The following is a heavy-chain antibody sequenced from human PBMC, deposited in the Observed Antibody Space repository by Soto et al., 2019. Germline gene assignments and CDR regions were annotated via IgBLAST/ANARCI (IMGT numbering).Heavy chain of an antibody. Sequence: AASVKVSCKASGYTFTGYYMHWVRQAPGEGLEWMGWINPNSGGTNYAQKFQGRVTMTRDTSISTAYMELSRLRSDDTAVYYCARTRNKAAHGFDIWGQVTMVTVSS. CDR2: INPNSGGT. CDR1: GYTFTGYY. V-gene: IGHV1-2*02. J-gene: IGHJ3*02. CDR3: ARTRNKAAHGFDI. D-gene: IGHD6-6*01.